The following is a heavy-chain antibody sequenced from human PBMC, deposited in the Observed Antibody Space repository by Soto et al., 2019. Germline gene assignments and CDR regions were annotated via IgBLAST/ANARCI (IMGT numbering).Heavy chain of an antibody. CDR2: ISSSSSTI. D-gene: IGHD2-15*01. CDR1: GFTFSSYS. J-gene: IGHJ4*02. CDR3: ARDGGVVAADTKLTYYFDY. Sequence: GGSLRLSCAASGFTFSSYSMNWVRQAPGKGLEWVSYISSSSSTIYYADSVKGRFTISRDNAKNSLYLQMNSLRAEDTAVYYCARDGGVVAADTKLTYYFDYWGQGTLVTVSS. V-gene: IGHV3-48*01.